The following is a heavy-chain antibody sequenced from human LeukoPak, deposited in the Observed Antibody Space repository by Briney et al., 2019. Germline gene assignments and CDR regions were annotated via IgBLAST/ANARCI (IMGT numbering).Heavy chain of an antibody. J-gene: IGHJ3*02. CDR3: ARWGYCSSTSCYTGYAFDI. CDR2: INPNSGGT. CDR1: GYTFTGYY. V-gene: IGHV1-2*02. Sequence: ASVKVSCKASGYTFTGYYMHWVRQAPGQGLEWMGWINPNSGGTNYAQKLQGRGTMTRDTSISTAYMELSRLRSDDTAVYYCARWGYCSSTSCYTGYAFDIWGQGTMVTVSS. D-gene: IGHD2-2*02.